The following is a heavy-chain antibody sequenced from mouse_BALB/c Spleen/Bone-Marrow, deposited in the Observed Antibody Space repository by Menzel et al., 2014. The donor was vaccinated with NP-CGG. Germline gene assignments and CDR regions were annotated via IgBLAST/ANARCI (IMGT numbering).Heavy chain of an antibody. CDR3: PSSLRLFDY. Sequence: EVKVVESGGGLAQPGGSMKLFCVASGFAFSNYWMNWVRQSPENGLEWGAEISLKSNNYATHYAESVKGRFTISRDDSKSSVYLQINKLRAHETGIYYCPSSLRLFDYWGQGTTLPVSS. J-gene: IGHJ2*01. CDR1: GFAFSNYW. V-gene: IGHV6-6*02. CDR2: ISLKSNNYAT.